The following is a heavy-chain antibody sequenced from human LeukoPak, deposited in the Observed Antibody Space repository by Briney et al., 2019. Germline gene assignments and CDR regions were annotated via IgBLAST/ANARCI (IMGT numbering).Heavy chain of an antibody. CDR3: ARHRDYDSFFYYYYMDV. D-gene: IGHD3-16*01. J-gene: IGHJ6*03. V-gene: IGHV3-64*01. CDR1: GFTFSNAA. CDR2: ISSNGGST. Sequence: GGSLRLSCAASGFTFSNAAMHWVRQAPGKGLEYISGISSNGGSTYYARSVKGRFSISRDNSKNTLFLQTGSLRAEDMAVYYCARHRDYDSFFYYYYMDVWGKGTTVTVSS.